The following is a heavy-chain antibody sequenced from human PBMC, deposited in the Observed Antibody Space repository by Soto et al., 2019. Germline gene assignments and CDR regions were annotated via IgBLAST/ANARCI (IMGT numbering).Heavy chain of an antibody. Sequence: SLRLSCAASGFTFSSYGTHWVRQAPGKGMEWVAVISYDGSNKYYADSVKGRFTISRDNSKNTLYLQMNSLRAEDTAVYYCAKDRASQDIVATTDAFDIWGQGKMVPVPS. CDR1: GFTFSSYG. CDR2: ISYDGSNK. D-gene: IGHD5-12*01. V-gene: IGHV3-30*18. CDR3: AKDRASQDIVATTDAFDI. J-gene: IGHJ3*02.